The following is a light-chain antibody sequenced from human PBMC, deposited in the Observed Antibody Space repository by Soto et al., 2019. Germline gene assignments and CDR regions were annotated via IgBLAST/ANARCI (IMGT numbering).Light chain of an antibody. CDR1: QTVIHNY. CDR3: QQYGSSPLIS. CDR2: GAS. V-gene: IGKV3-20*01. Sequence: EIVLGQSPDTRSLSPGETATLSCRASQTVIHNYLAWHQQKPGQTPRLLVYGASSRATGIPDRFSGSGSGRDFTLTISGLEPEDFAVYYCQQYGSSPLISFGQGTRLEI. J-gene: IGKJ5*01.